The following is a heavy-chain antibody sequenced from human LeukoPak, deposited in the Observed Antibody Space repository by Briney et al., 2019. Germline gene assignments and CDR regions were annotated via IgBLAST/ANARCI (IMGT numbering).Heavy chain of an antibody. CDR3: ARDDSSGYLPIDY. J-gene: IGHJ4*02. D-gene: IGHD3-22*01. CDR1: GGSISSGGYY. Sequence: SQTLSLTCTVSGGSISSGGYYWSWIRQHPGKGLEWIGYIYYSGSTYYNPSLKSRVTISVDTSKNQSSLKLSSVTAADTAVYYCARDDSSGYLPIDYWGQGTLVTVSS. V-gene: IGHV4-31*03. CDR2: IYYSGST.